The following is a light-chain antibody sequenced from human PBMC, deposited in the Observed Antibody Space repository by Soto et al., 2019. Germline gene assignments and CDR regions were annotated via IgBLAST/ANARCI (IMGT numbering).Light chain of an antibody. CDR3: QSYDSSKWV. J-gene: IGLJ2*01. Sequence: NFMLTQPHSVSESPGKTVTISCTGSSGSIASNYVQWYQQHPGSAPTTVIYEDNQRPSGVPDRFSGSIDSSSNSASLTISGLKTEDEADYYCQSYDSSKWVFGGGTKLTVL. CDR2: EDN. V-gene: IGLV6-57*02. CDR1: SGSIASNY.